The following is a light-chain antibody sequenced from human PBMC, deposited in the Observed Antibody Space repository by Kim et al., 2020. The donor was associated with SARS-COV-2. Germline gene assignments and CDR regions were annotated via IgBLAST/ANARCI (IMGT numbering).Light chain of an antibody. J-gene: IGKJ2*01. CDR2: DAS. Sequence: EIVVTQSPATLSLSPGERATLSCRTSQYVSSYLAWYQQKPGQAPRLLIYDASNRATGIPARFSGSGSGTDFTLTISSLEPEDFAIYYCQQRSNWPVTFGQGTKLEIK. CDR3: QQRSNWPVT. V-gene: IGKV3-11*01. CDR1: QYVSSY.